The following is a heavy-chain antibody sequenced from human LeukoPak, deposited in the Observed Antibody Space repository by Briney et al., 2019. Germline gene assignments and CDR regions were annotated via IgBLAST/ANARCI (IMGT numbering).Heavy chain of an antibody. Sequence: ASVKVSCKASGYTFTSYGISWVRQAPGQGLEWMGWISAYNGNTNYAQKLQGRVTMTTDTSTSTAYMELRSLRSDDTAVYYCARSSGSYYSLSFDYWGQGTLVTVSS. CDR2: ISAYNGNT. CDR3: ARSSGSYYSLSFDY. J-gene: IGHJ4*02. D-gene: IGHD1-26*01. V-gene: IGHV1-18*01. CDR1: GYTFTSYG.